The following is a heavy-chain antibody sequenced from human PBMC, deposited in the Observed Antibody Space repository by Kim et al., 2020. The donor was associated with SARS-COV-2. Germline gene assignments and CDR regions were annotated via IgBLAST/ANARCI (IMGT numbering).Heavy chain of an antibody. V-gene: IGHV3-48*02. CDR3: AREVWEVEGLCGPGSDFD. CDR1: GFTFSSYS. CDR2: ISSSSTTI. D-gene: IGHD3-16*01. J-gene: IGHJ4*01. Sequence: GSLRLSCAASGFTFSSYSLTWVRQAPGKGLEWVSYISSSSTTIYYADFVKGRFTISRDNAKNSLYLQMNNLRDDDTAVYYCAREVWEVEGLCGPGSDFD.